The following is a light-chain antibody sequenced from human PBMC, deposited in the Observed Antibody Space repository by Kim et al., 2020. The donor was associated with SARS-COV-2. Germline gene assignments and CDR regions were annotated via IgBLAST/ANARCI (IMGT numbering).Light chain of an antibody. CDR1: RSVSSN. CDR2: DAS. J-gene: IGKJ4*01. V-gene: IGKV3-11*01. CDR3: QQRSNWPRSLT. Sequence: GEGASHASRASRSVSSNIAWYQQKPGQAPMLLIYDASTRATGIPARCSGSGSGTDFTLTISSLQPEDFAVYYCQQRSNWPRSLTFGGGTKVDIK.